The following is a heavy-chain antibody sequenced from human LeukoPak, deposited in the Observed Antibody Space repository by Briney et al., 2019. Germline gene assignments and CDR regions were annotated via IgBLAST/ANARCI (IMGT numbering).Heavy chain of an antibody. D-gene: IGHD3-9*01. CDR1: GGSISSNSYY. V-gene: IGHV4-39*07. CDR2: IYYSGRT. CDR3: ARDSILTGYYYYYYMDV. Sequence: SETLSLTCTVSGGSISSNSYYWGWIRQPPGKGLEWIWSIYYSGRTYYNPSLESRVAISEDTSKSQFSLKLTSVTVADTAVYYCARDSILTGYYYYYYMDVWGKGTTVTVSS. J-gene: IGHJ6*03.